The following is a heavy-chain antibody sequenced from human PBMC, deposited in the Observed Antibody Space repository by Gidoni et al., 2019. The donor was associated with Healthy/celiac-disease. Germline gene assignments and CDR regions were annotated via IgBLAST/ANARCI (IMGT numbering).Heavy chain of an antibody. D-gene: IGHD1-26*01. V-gene: IGHV1-18*01. CDR3: ARDGPGNSGSYYWFDP. J-gene: IGHJ5*02. CDR2: ISAYNGNT. Sequence: QVQLVQSGAEVKKPGASVKVSCKASGYPFTSYGISGVRQVPGQGLEWMGWISAYNGNTNYAQKLQGRVTMTTDTSTRTAYMELRRLRSDDTAVYYCARDGPGNSGSYYWFDPWGQGTLVTVSS. CDR1: GYPFTSYG.